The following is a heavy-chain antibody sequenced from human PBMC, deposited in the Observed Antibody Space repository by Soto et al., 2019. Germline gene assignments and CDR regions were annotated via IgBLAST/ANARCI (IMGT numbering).Heavy chain of an antibody. V-gene: IGHV3-11*05. CDR1: GFTFSDYY. D-gene: IGHD6-13*01. J-gene: IGHJ2*01. Sequence: QVQLVESGGGLVKPGGSLRLSCAASGFTFSDYYMSWIRQAPGKGLEWISYINSSSSYTNYADSVKGRFTISRNNSKNSQYLHMNRMRSEDTAVYYYSRIIAAAGGRRYFDLRGRGTLVTVSS. CDR2: INSSSSYT. CDR3: SRIIAAAGGRRYFDL.